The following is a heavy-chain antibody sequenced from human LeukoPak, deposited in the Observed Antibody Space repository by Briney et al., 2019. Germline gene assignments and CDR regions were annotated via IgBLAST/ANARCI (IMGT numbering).Heavy chain of an antibody. CDR2: ISSSSSTI. CDR3: ARAYYGD. D-gene: IGHD4-17*01. CDR1: GFTFNNYA. V-gene: IGHV3-48*04. Sequence: GGSLRLSCAASGFTFNNYAMNWVRQAPGKGLEWVSYISSSSSTIYYADSVKGRFTISRDNAKNSLYLQMNSLRAEDTAVYYCARAYYGDWGQGTLVTVSS. J-gene: IGHJ4*02.